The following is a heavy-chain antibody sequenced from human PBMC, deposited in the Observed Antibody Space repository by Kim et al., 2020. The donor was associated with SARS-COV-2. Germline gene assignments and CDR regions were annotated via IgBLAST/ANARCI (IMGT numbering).Heavy chain of an antibody. V-gene: IGHV3-23*01. CDR3: AKAEYYDFWRGYYTGGHYYYYYMDV. D-gene: IGHD3-3*01. CDR2: ISGSGGST. J-gene: IGHJ6*03. CDR1: GFTFSSYA. Sequence: GGSLRLSCAASGFTFSSYAMSWVRQAPGNGLEWVSAISGSGGSTYYADSVKGRFTISRDNSKNTLYLQSNSLRAEDTAVYYCAKAEYYDFWRGYYTGGHYYYYYMDVWGNGTPVTASS.